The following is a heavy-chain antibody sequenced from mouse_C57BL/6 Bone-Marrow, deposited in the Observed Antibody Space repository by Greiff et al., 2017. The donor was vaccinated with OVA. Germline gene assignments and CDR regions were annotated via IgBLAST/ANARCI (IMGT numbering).Heavy chain of an antibody. J-gene: IGHJ3*01. CDR2: ISYSGST. CDR1: GYSITSGYD. D-gene: IGHD2-5*01. CDR3: ARSNYRWFAY. V-gene: IGHV3-1*01. Sequence: EVQLQESGPGMVKPSQSLSLTCTVTGYSITSGYDWHWIRHFPGNKLEWMGYISYSGSTNYNPSLKSRISITHDTSKNHFFLKLNSVTTEDTATYYCARSNYRWFAYWGQGTLVTVSA.